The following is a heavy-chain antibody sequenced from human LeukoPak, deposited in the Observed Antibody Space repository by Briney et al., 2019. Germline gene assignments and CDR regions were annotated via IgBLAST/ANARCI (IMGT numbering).Heavy chain of an antibody. CDR3: AKDRLYGDYLDY. D-gene: IGHD4-17*01. CDR2: IYSGGST. V-gene: IGHV3-66*02. CDR1: GFTVSSNY. J-gene: IGHJ4*02. Sequence: GGSLRLSCAASGFTVSSNYMSWVRQAPGKGLEWVSVIYSGGSTYYADSVKGRFTISRDNSKNTLYLQMNSLRAEDTAVYYCAKDRLYGDYLDYWGQGTLVTVSS.